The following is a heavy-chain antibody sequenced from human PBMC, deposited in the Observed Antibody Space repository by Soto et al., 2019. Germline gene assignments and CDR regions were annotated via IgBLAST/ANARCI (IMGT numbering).Heavy chain of an antibody. D-gene: IGHD6-13*01. CDR2: INHSGST. CDR3: AKDAGSPRPFDS. Sequence: SETLSLTCAVYGGSFSGYYWSWIRQPPGKGLEWIGEINHSGSTNYNPSLKSRFTISRDNSKNTLYLQMNSLRAEDTAVYYCAKDAGSPRPFDSWGQGTLVTVSS. J-gene: IGHJ4*02. CDR1: GGSFSGYY. V-gene: IGHV4-34*01.